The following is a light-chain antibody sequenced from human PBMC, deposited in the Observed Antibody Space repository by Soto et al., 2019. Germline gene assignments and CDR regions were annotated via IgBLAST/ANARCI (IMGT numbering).Light chain of an antibody. V-gene: IGLV2-23*03. Sequence: QSALTQPASMSGSPGQSINISCTGTSSDVGRYNLVSWYQQHPGKAPKVMIYEGTKRPSGVSSRFSGSKSGNTASLTISGLQAEDEADYYCCSYAGSYSFVVFGGGTKLTVL. CDR1: SSDVGRYNL. J-gene: IGLJ2*01. CDR2: EGT. CDR3: CSYAGSYSFVV.